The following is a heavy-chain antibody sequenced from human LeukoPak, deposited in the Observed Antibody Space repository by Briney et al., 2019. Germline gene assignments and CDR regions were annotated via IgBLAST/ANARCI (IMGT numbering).Heavy chain of an antibody. CDR2: VHYNGNT. J-gene: IGHJ5*02. D-gene: IGHD2-15*01. V-gene: IGHV4-39*01. CDR1: GGSISSSNYY. CDR3: TRYDPAATGGWFDP. Sequence: SETLSLTYTVSGGSISSSNYYWGWIRQPPGKGLEWIGIVHYNGNTYYNPSLKSRVTISVDTSKSQFSLELSSVAAADTAVYYCTRYDPAATGGWFDPWGQGTLVTVSS.